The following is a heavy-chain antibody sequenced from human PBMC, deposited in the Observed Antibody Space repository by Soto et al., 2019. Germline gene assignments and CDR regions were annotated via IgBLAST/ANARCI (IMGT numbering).Heavy chain of an antibody. D-gene: IGHD6-13*01. V-gene: IGHV4-4*07. CDR1: NGSLSTSY. J-gene: IGHJ5*02. CDR3: ARSSHKESWFDP. Sequence: QVQLQESGPGLVKPSETLSLSCTVSNGSLSTSYWNWIRQPAGKGLEWIGRIYTSGSTTYNPSLRSRVTMSVDTSKNQFSRKLNSVTAADTAVYYCARSSHKESWFDPWGQGTLVTVSS. CDR2: IYTSGST.